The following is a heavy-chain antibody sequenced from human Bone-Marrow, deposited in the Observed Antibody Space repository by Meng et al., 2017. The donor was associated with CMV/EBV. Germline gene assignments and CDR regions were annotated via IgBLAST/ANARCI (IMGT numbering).Heavy chain of an antibody. Sequence: CADSGGSISSGCLSWSRLRQPPGKGLEWIGYIYHSGSTHYNPSLKSRVTISVDRSKNQFFLQLSSVTAADTAVYYCARGLYPVWFDPWGQGTLVTVSS. D-gene: IGHD3-16*01. CDR2: IYHSGST. V-gene: IGHV4-30-2*01. CDR3: ARGLYPVWFDP. CDR1: GGSISSGCLS. J-gene: IGHJ5*02.